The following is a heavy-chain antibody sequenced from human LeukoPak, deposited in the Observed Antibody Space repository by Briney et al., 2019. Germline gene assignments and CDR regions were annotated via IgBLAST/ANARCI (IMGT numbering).Heavy chain of an antibody. CDR2: ISGNNDNP. CDR1: GYTFSNFG. D-gene: IGHD2-2*01. Sequence: ASVTVSCKPSGYTFSNFGINWVRQAPGQGREWMGWISGNNDNPNYVQKFPGRFTLTTASSTSTAYMELRNLRFDDTAVYYCARDGTSTDDYWGQGTLVTVSS. CDR3: ARDGTSTDDY. V-gene: IGHV1-18*01. J-gene: IGHJ4*02.